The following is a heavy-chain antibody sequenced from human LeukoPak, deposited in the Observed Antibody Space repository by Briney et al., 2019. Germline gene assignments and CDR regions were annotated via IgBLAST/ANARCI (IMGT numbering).Heavy chain of an antibody. V-gene: IGHV3-48*02. Sequence: DSVKGRFTISRDNAKNSLYLQMNSLRDEDTAVYYCARMHHFDYWGQGTLVTVSS. CDR3: ARMHHFDY. J-gene: IGHJ4*02.